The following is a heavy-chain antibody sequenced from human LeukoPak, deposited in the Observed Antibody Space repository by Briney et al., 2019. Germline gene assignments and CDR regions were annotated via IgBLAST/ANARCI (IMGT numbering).Heavy chain of an antibody. CDR1: GYSITNYW. V-gene: IGHV5-51*01. J-gene: IGHJ4*02. D-gene: IGHD4-17*01. CDR2: IYPGDSDT. Sequence: GESLKISCKGSGYSITNYWIGWVRQMPGKGLEWMEIIYPGDSDTRYSPSFQGQVTISADRSISTAYLQWSSLKASDTAMYYCARLALRALPDYWGQGTQVTVSS. CDR3: ARLALRALPDY.